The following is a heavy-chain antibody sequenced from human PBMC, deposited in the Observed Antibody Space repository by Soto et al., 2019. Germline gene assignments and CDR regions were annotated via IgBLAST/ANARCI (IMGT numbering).Heavy chain of an antibody. D-gene: IGHD6-13*01. Sequence: RGESLKISCKGSGYSFTSYWIGWVRQMPGKGLEWMGIIYPGDSDTRYSPSFQGQVTISADKSISTAYLQWSSLKASDTAMYYCAGTLGIAAAGSPYYYYGMDVWGQGTTVTVSS. CDR2: IYPGDSDT. V-gene: IGHV5-51*01. CDR3: AGTLGIAAAGSPYYYYGMDV. J-gene: IGHJ6*02. CDR1: GYSFTSYW.